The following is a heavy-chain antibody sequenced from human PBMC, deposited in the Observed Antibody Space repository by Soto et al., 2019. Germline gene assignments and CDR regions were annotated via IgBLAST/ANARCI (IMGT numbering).Heavy chain of an antibody. V-gene: IGHV3-49*03. CDR2: IRSKAYGGTT. Sequence: GGSLRLSCTASGFTFGDYAMSWFRQAPGKGLEWVGFIRSKAYGGTTEYAASVKGRFTISRDDSKSIAYLQMNSLKTEDTAVYYCTRDRVSSGYYYYFDYWGQGTLVTVSS. D-gene: IGHD3-22*01. CDR3: TRDRVSSGYYYYFDY. CDR1: GFTFGDYA. J-gene: IGHJ4*02.